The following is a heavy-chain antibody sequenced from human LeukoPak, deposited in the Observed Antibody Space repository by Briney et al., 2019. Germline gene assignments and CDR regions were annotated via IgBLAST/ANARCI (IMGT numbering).Heavy chain of an antibody. D-gene: IGHD1-26*01. CDR1: GFTFSSYG. Sequence: PGGSLRLSCAASGFTFSSYGMHWVRQAPGKGLEWVAFIRYDGSNKYYADSVKGRFTISRDNSKNTLYLQMNSLRAEDTAVYYCAREVWELLSFFDYWGQGTLVTVSS. CDR2: IRYDGSNK. J-gene: IGHJ4*02. CDR3: AREVWELLSFFDY. V-gene: IGHV3-30*02.